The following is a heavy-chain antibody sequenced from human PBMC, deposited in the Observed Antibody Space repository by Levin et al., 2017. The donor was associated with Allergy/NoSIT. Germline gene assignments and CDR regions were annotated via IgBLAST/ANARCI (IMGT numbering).Heavy chain of an antibody. D-gene: IGHD3-10*01. V-gene: IGHV3-30-3*01. Sequence: GGSLRLSCAASGFTFSSYAMHWVRQAPGKGLEWVAVISYDGSNKYYADSVKGRFTISRDNSKNTLYLQMNSLRAEDTAVYYCARDLGGLLGYGSGSYYNEESGFDYWGQGTLVTVSS. CDR1: GFTFSSYA. CDR2: ISYDGSNK. J-gene: IGHJ4*02. CDR3: ARDLGGLLGYGSGSYYNEESGFDY.